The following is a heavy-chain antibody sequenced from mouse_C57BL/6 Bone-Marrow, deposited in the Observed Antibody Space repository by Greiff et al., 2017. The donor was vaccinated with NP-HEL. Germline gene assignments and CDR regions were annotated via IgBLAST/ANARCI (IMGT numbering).Heavy chain of an antibody. CDR3: ARSNWGLRRGGYSMDY. V-gene: IGHV1-69*01. D-gene: IGHD4-1*02. CDR2: IDPSDGYT. J-gene: IGHJ4*01. Sequence: QVQLKQPGAELVMPGASVKLSCKASGYTFTSYWMHWVKQRPGQGLEWIGEIDPSDGYTNYNEKFKGKSTLTVAKSSSPAYMQLSSLTAEDSAVYYGARSNWGLRRGGYSMDYWGQGTSVTVSS. CDR1: GYTFTSYW.